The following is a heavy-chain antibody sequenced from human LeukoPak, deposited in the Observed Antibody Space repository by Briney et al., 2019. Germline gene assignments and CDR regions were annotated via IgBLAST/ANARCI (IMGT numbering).Heavy chain of an antibody. V-gene: IGHV3-21*01. CDR1: GFTFSNYK. CDR2: ISAIYTYI. J-gene: IGHJ4*02. Sequence: GGTLRLSCAASGFTFSNYKVSWGRNAPGQGLDLDSTISAIYTYIHAEAPVQGRFIISRDNAKNSLFQQMTSLRAEDTAVYYCVRERDGYGDYDFDLWGQGTLVAVSS. D-gene: IGHD4-17*01. CDR3: VRERDGYGDYDFDL.